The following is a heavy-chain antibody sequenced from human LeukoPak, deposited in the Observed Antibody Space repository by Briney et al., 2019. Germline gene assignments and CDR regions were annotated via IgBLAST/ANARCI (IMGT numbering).Heavy chain of an antibody. Sequence: ASETLSLTCAVYGGSFSGYYWSWIRQPPGKGLEWIGEINHSGSTNYNPSLESRVTISVDTSKNQFSLKLSSVTAADTAVYYCARRTDGSGRRFDPWGQGTLVAVSS. V-gene: IGHV4-34*01. CDR1: GGSFSGYY. CDR3: ARRTDGSGRRFDP. D-gene: IGHD3-10*01. J-gene: IGHJ5*02. CDR2: INHSGST.